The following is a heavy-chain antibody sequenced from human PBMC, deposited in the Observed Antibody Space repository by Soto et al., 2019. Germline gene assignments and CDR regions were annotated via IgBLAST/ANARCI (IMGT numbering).Heavy chain of an antibody. CDR2: ISGSGGST. V-gene: IGHV3-23*01. Sequence: GGSLRLSCAASVFTFSSYAMSWVRHSPGKGLEWVSAISGSGGSTYYADSVKGRFTISRDNSKNTLYLQMNSLRAEDTAVYYCASQSAYNWDYFDYCGQGTLVTVSS. J-gene: IGHJ4*02. CDR3: ASQSAYNWDYFDY. CDR1: VFTFSSYA. D-gene: IGHD1-1*01.